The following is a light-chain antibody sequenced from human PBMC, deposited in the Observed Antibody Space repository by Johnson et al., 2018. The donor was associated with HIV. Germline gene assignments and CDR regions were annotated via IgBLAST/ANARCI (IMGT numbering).Light chain of an antibody. J-gene: IGLJ1*01. Sequence: QSVLTQPPSVSAAPGQKVTISCSGSSSTIGNNYVSWYQQFPGTATKLLIYETNKRPSGIPDRFSGSKSGTSATLGITGLQTGDEADYYCGSWDSSLSALYVFGTGTKVAVL. CDR2: ETN. CDR3: GSWDSSLSALYV. CDR1: SSTIGNNY. V-gene: IGLV1-51*02.